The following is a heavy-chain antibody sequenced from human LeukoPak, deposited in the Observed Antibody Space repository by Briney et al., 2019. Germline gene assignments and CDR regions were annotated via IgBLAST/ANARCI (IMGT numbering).Heavy chain of an antibody. CDR3: VRSITIFGVVILFGY. V-gene: IGHV1-69*01. CDR2: IIPIFGTA. Sequence: SVKVSCKASGGTFNNNGFSWVRQAPGQGLEWMGGIIPIFGTANYTQKFQGRVTITADESTSTAYMVLSSLRSDDTAVYYCVRSITIFGVVILFGYWGQGTLVTVSS. D-gene: IGHD3-3*01. CDR1: GGTFNNNG. J-gene: IGHJ4*02.